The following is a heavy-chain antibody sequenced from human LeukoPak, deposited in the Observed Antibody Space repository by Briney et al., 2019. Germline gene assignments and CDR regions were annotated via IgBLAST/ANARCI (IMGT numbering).Heavy chain of an antibody. CDR3: AREPPISVIGTLFDY. J-gene: IGHJ4*02. CDR1: GFTFSTSS. D-gene: IGHD6-19*01. CDR2: ISSSGDSI. Sequence: KPGGSLRLSCEASGFTFSTSSMNWVRQAPGKGLEWVSCISSSGDSIYYADSVKGRFTISRDNAKNSLYLQMNSLRAEDTAIYYCAREPPISVIGTLFDYWGQGILVTVSS. V-gene: IGHV3-21*01.